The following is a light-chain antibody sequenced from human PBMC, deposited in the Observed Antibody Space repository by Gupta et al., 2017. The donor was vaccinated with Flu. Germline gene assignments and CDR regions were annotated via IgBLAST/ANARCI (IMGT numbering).Light chain of an antibody. Sequence: QALLTQPPSSSGTPGQRVTISCSGSNSNIGRNHLSWYQQLPGAAPKLLIQNDNRRPSAVPARFSGSKAGTSASLTISGLQAEDEGDFYCATWDDSRNGLVFGGGTRWTVL. CDR3: ATWDDSRNGLV. V-gene: IGLV1-44*01. J-gene: IGLJ3*02. CDR1: NSNIGRNH. CDR2: NDN.